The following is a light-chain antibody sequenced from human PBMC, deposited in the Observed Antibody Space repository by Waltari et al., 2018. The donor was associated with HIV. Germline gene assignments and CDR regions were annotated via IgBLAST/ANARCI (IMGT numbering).Light chain of an antibody. CDR3: HQRSNWPPYT. CDR2: DAS. J-gene: IGKJ2*01. Sequence: EIVLTQSPATLSLSPGESATISCRASQSVSSYLTWYQQKPGQAPRLLIYDASNRATGIPARFSGSGSGTDFTLTISSLEPEDFAVYYCHQRSNWPPYTFGQGTKLEIK. V-gene: IGKV3-11*01. CDR1: QSVSSY.